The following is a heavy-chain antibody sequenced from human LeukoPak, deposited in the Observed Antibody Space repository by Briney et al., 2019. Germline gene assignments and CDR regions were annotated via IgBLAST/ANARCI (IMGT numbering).Heavy chain of an antibody. CDR3: ASRYCGGGTCYGDY. Sequence: GESLKISCKGSGYIFTSYWNSWGRQMPGKGLEWMGRIDPSDSYTNYSPSFQGHVTNSADKSISTAYLQWSSLKASDTAMYYCASRYCGGGTCYGDYWGQGTLVTVSS. CDR2: IDPSDSYT. J-gene: IGHJ4*02. CDR1: GYIFTSYW. V-gene: IGHV5-10-1*01. D-gene: IGHD2-15*01.